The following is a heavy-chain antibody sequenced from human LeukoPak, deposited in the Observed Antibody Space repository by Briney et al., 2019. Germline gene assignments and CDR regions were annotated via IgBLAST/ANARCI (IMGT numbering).Heavy chain of an antibody. CDR3: ARDRGDYGDYYFDY. J-gene: IGHJ4*02. D-gene: IGHD4-17*01. V-gene: IGHV4-4*07. CDR1: GGSISSYY. Sequence: SETLSLTCTVSGGSISSYYWSWIRQSAGKGLEWIGRIYITGSTNYNPSLKSRVTMSADTSKNQFFLKLSSVTAADTAVYYCARDRGDYGDYYFDYWGQGTLVTVSS. CDR2: IYITGST.